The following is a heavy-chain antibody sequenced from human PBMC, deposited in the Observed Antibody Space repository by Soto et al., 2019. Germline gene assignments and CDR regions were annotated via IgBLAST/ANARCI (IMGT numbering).Heavy chain of an antibody. Sequence: SETLSLTCAVSGGSISSGGYSWSWIRQPPGKGLEWIGYIYHSGSTYYNPSLKSRVTISVDRSKNQFSLKLSSVTAADTAVYYCARESRGYFDDPWGQGTRVTVSS. CDR1: GGSISSGGYS. CDR2: IYHSGST. D-gene: IGHD3-9*01. J-gene: IGHJ5*02. V-gene: IGHV4-30-2*01. CDR3: ARESRGYFDDP.